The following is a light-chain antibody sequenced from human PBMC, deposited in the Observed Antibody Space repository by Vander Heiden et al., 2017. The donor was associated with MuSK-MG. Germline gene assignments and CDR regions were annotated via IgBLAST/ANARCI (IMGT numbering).Light chain of an antibody. CDR1: SSDLGRSNL. CDR3: FTYAGSGTSI. J-gene: IGLJ2*01. CDR2: EVN. V-gene: IGLV2-23*02. Sequence: QSALTQPASVSGSPGQTITISCTGTSSDLGRSNLASWFHLYPGKAPNLMIYEVNTRPSGVSNRFSGSKSGNTASLTISGHQAEDEADYYCFTYAGSGTSIFGGGTKLTVL.